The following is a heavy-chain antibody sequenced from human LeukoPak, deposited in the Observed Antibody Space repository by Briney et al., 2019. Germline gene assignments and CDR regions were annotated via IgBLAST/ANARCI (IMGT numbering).Heavy chain of an antibody. D-gene: IGHD2-15*01. CDR2: IYYSGST. J-gene: IGHJ3*02. Sequence: SETLSLTCTVSGGSISSYYWSWIRQPPGKGLEWIGYIYYSGSTNYNPSLKSRVTISVDTSKNQFSLKLSSVTAADTAVYYCARGLGYCSGGSCYRDAFDIWGQGTMVTVSS. CDR3: ARGLGYCSGGSCYRDAFDI. CDR1: GGSISSYY. V-gene: IGHV4-59*01.